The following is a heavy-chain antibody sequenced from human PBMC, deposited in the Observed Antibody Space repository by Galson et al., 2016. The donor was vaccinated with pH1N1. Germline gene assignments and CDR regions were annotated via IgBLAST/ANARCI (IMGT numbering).Heavy chain of an antibody. J-gene: IGHJ6*02. CDR3: ARVSFGDYPAYYYYNMGV. Sequence: SLRLSCAASGFIFSDYSMTGVRQAPGKGLEWISYITTTGSYSNHADSVKGRFTISRGNAKKSLFLQMNSLRTDDTAVYYCARVSFGDYPAYYYYNMGVWGQGTTVTVSS. CDR1: GFIFSDYS. D-gene: IGHD4-17*01. CDR2: ITTTGSYS. V-gene: IGHV3-11*05.